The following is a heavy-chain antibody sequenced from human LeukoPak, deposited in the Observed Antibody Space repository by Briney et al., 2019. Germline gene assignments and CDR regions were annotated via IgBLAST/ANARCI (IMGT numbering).Heavy chain of an antibody. Sequence: SETLSLTCNVSGASMRSETHYWSWLRQYPGKGPEWIAYIYYTAGAYYNPSLESRVSISLDASENQFSLKLSSVTAADTAVYYCARGRRELKYAPDYWGQGTLVTVSS. J-gene: IGHJ4*02. CDR3: ARGRRELKYAPDY. CDR2: IYYTAGA. CDR1: GASMRSETHY. V-gene: IGHV4-31*03. D-gene: IGHD2-2*01.